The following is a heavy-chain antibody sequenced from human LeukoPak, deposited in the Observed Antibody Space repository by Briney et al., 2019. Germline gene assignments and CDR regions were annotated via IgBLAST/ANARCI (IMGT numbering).Heavy chain of an antibody. CDR3: AKDASNDYGDYVSEITLDY. CDR2: ISGSGGST. CDR1: GFTFSSYA. V-gene: IGHV3-23*01. D-gene: IGHD4-17*01. Sequence: GGSLRLSCGASGFTFSSYAMSWVRQAPGKGREWVSAISGSGGSTYYADSVKGRFTISRDNSKNTLYLQMNSLRPEDTAVYYCAKDASNDYGDYVSEITLDYWGQGTLVTFSS. J-gene: IGHJ4*02.